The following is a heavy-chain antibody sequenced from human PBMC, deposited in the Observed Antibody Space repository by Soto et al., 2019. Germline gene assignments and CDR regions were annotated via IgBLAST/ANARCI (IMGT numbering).Heavy chain of an antibody. CDR1: GFTFDDYA. D-gene: IGHD4-17*01. V-gene: IGHV3-9*01. J-gene: IGHJ4*02. CDR3: ANRNSSTYGFDY. CDR2: ISWNSGSI. Sequence: VQLVESGGGLVQPGRSLRLSGAASGFTFDDYARHWVRQAPGKGLEWVSGISWNSGSIGYADSVKGRFAISRDNAKNSLYLQMNSLRAEDTALYYCANRNSSTYGFDYWGQGTLVTVSS.